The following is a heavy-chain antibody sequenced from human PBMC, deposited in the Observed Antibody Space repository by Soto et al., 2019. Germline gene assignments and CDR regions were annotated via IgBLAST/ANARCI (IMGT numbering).Heavy chain of an antibody. Sequence: EVQLVESGGNLVQPGRSLRLSCAGSGFIFEDFALHWVRQAPGRGLEWVSGINWNNGSRAYADSVKGRFTISRDNTKNSLSLQMNSLRPEDTAFYYCVRSQDQTIWGNYRFEHWGQVSLVTVSS. CDR2: INWNNGSR. CDR3: VRSQDQTIWGNYRFEH. V-gene: IGHV3-9*01. CDR1: GFIFEDFA. D-gene: IGHD3-16*02. J-gene: IGHJ4*02.